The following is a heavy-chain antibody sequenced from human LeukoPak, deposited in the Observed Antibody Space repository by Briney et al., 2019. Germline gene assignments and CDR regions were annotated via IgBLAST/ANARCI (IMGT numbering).Heavy chain of an antibody. CDR3: ARGRITMVRGVNPLGY. D-gene: IGHD3-10*01. CDR2: INHSGST. Sequence: SETLSLTCAVYGGSFSGYYWSWIRQPPGKGLEWIGEINHSGSTNYNPSLKSRVTISVDTSKNQFSLKLSSVTAADTAVYYCARGRITMVRGVNPLGYWGQGTLVTVSS. V-gene: IGHV4-34*01. J-gene: IGHJ4*02. CDR1: GGSFSGYY.